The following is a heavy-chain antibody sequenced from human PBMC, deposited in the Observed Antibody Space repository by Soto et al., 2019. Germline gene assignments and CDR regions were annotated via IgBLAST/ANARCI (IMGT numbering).Heavy chain of an antibody. CDR2: INHSGST. V-gene: IGHV4-34*01. CDR3: ARSPRSYSFPEYFQH. Sequence: SETLSLTCAVYGGSFSGYYWSWIRQPPGKGLEWIGEINHSGSTNYNPSLKSRVTISVDTSKNQFSLKLSSVTAADTAVYYRARSPRSYSFPEYFQHWGQGTLVTVSS. J-gene: IGHJ1*01. D-gene: IGHD2-21*01. CDR1: GGSFSGYY.